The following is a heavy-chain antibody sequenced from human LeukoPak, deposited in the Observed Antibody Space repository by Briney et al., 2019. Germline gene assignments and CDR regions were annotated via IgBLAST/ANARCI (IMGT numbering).Heavy chain of an antibody. V-gene: IGHV3-23*01. CDR3: AKSGYNRFDY. CDR2: ISGSGSGGST. CDR1: GFTFSSSA. J-gene: IGHJ4*02. Sequence: GGSLRLSCAASGFTFSSSAMSWVRQAPGKGLEWVSSISGSGSGGSTHYADSVKGRFTISRDNSKNTLYLQMNSLRVEDTAVYYCAKSGYNRFDYWGQGTLVTVSS. D-gene: IGHD5-24*01.